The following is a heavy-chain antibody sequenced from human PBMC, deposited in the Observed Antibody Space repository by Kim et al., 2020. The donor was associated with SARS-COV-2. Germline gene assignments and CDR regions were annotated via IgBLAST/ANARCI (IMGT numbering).Heavy chain of an antibody. Sequence: SETLSLTCTVSGASISSYYWSWIRQSPGKGLEWIGCISDSGSTNYNPSLKSRVTISAAASQNQLSLHVRSVTAADTAVYYCARVDGDYVVTYDLDVWGQGTTVTVSS. J-gene: IGHJ6*02. D-gene: IGHD4-17*01. CDR2: ISDSGST. CDR3: ARVDGDYVVTYDLDV. V-gene: IGHV4-59*01. CDR1: GASISSYY.